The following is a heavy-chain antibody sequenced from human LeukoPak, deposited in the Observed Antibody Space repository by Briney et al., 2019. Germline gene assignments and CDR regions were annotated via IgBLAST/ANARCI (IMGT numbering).Heavy chain of an antibody. CDR1: GGTFSSYA. CDR3: AREKKYYYDSSGYFDDY. V-gene: IGHV1-69*11. D-gene: IGHD3-22*01. Sequence: SVKVSCKASGGTFSSYAISWVRQAPGQGLEWMGRIIPILGTANYAQRFQGRVTITTDESTSTAYMELSSLRSEDTAVYYCAREKKYYYDSSGYFDDYWDQGTLVTVSS. J-gene: IGHJ4*02. CDR2: IIPILGTA.